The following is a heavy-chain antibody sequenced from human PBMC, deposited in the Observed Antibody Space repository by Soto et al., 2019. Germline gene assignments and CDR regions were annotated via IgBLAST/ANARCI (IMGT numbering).Heavy chain of an antibody. CDR2: ISAYNGNT. CDR1: GYTFTDYY. J-gene: IGHJ6*03. V-gene: IGHV1-18*04. Sequence: GASVKVSCKASGYTFTDYYIHWVRQAPGQGLEWMGGISAYNGNTNYAQKLQGRVTMTTDTSTSTAYMELRSLRSDDTAVYYCSRWRFLEQADYMDVWGKGTTVTVSS. D-gene: IGHD3-3*01. CDR3: SRWRFLEQADYMDV.